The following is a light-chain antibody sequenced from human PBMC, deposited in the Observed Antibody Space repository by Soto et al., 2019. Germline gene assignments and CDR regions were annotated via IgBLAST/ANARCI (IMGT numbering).Light chain of an antibody. CDR2: DAS. J-gene: IGKJ2*01. CDR1: QSISSY. Sequence: DIQMTQSPSSLSASVGDRVTITCRASQSISSYLNWYQQKPGKAPNLLIHDASSLQSGVPSRFSGSGSGTDFTLTISSLQPEDFAIYYCHQSYSTPPMGPYTFGQVNKVDMK. V-gene: IGKV1-39*01. CDR3: HQSYSTPPMGPYT.